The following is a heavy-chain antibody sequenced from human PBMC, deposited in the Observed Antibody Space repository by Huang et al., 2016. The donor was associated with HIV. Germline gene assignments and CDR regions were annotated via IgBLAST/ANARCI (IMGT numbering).Heavy chain of an antibody. D-gene: IGHD3-16*01. J-gene: IGHJ5*01. CDR3: AREIMISFGGPFDS. V-gene: IGHV4-34*02. CDR1: GGSFSGYF. Sequence: QVQLEQWGAGLLKQSETLSLTCAVYGGSFSGYFWNWIRQSPVKGVDWIGQINHSSVTDYNQSLKSRATISVDTSKNQFSLKLTSVTAADTAIYYCAREIMISFGGPFDSWGHGNLVTVSS. CDR2: INHSSVT.